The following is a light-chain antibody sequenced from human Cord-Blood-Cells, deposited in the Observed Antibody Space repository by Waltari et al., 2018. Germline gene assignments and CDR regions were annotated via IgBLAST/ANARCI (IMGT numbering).Light chain of an antibody. CDR3: QQSYSTPPS. V-gene: IGKV1-39*01. CDR2: AAS. J-gene: IGKJ2*03. Sequence: DIQLTQSPSSLSAYVGDRVTITCRASQSISSYLNWYQKKPAKAPKLLIYAASSLQSGVPSRFSGSGSGTDFTLTISSLQPEDFATYYCQQSYSTPPSFGQGTKLEIK. CDR1: QSISSY.